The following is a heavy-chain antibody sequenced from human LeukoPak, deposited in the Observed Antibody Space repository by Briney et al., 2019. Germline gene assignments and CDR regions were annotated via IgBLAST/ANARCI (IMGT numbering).Heavy chain of an antibody. CDR3: ARDGPQNETYYYDSSGYYSHDY. V-gene: IGHV1-69*13. CDR1: GGTXSSYA. D-gene: IGHD3-22*01. Sequence: GASVKVSCKASGGTXSSYAISWVRQAPGQGLEWMGGIIPIFGTANYAQKFQGRVTITADESTSTAYMELSSLRSEDTAVYYCARDGPQNETYYYDSSGYYSHDYWGQGTLVTVSS. J-gene: IGHJ4*02. CDR2: IIPIFGTA.